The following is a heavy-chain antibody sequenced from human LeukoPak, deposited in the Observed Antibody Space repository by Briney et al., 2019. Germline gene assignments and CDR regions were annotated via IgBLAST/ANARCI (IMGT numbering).Heavy chain of an antibody. V-gene: IGHV5-51*01. CDR3: ASATTYYYDSSGAFDAFDI. CDR2: IYPGDSDT. CDR1: GDSLTSYW. D-gene: IGHD3-22*01. J-gene: IGHJ3*02. Sequence: GESLKISCKGSGDSLTSYWIGWVRQMPGKGLEWMGIIYPGDSDTRYSPSFQGQVTISADKSISTAYLQWSSLKASDTAMYYCASATTYYYDSSGAFDAFDIWGQGTMVTVSS.